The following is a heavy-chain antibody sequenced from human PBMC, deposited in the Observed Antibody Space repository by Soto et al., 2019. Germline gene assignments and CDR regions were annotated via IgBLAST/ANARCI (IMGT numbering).Heavy chain of an antibody. J-gene: IGHJ6*02. CDR2: IYHSGST. V-gene: IGHV4-38-2*02. CDR1: GYSISTCYF. Sequence: SETLSLTCAVSGYSISTCYFWPWIRLPPGEGLEWIGSIYHSGSTYYNPSLKSRVTISVDTSKNQFSLKLSSVTAADTAVYYCARDFRGCSSTSCYYYYGMDVWGQGTTVS. CDR3: ARDFRGCSSTSCYYYYGMDV. D-gene: IGHD2-2*01.